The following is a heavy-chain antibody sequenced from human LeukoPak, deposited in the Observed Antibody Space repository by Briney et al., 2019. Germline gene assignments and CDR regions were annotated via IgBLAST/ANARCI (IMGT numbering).Heavy chain of an antibody. CDR3: ARDGGYCSSTSCYRNYYYYYMDV. J-gene: IGHJ6*03. CDR2: IWYDGSNK. Sequence: GGSLRLSCAASGFTFSSYDMHWVRQAPGKGLEWVAVIWYDGSNKYYADSVKGRFTISRDNSKNTLYLQMNSLRAEDTAVYYCARDGGYCSSTSCYRNYYYYYMDVWGKGTTVTVSS. D-gene: IGHD2-2*02. V-gene: IGHV3-33*01. CDR1: GFTFSSYD.